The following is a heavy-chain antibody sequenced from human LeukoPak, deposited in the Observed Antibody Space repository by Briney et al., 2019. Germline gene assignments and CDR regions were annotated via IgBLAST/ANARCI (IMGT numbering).Heavy chain of an antibody. J-gene: IGHJ3*02. CDR3: ARVLRWPNDAFDI. V-gene: IGHV1-69*05. CDR2: IIPIFGTA. CDR1: GGTFSSYA. D-gene: IGHD2-21*01. Sequence: GASVKVSCKASGGTFSSYAISWVRQAPGQGLEWMGGIIPIFGTANYAQKFQGRVTITTDESTSIAYMELSSLRSEDTAVYYCARVLRWPNDAFDIWGQGTMVTVSS.